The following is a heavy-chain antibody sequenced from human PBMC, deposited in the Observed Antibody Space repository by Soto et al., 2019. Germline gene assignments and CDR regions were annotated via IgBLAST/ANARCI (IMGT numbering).Heavy chain of an antibody. V-gene: IGHV3-15*07. CDR3: TTDHDGDGRETFDC. J-gene: IGHJ4*02. D-gene: IGHD4-17*01. CDR2: IKGKSDGGTT. Sequence: GGSLRLSCAASGFSFSNAWMNWARQAPGKGLEWVGRIKGKSDGGTTDYAAPVKGRFTISRDDSKNTLFLQMNSLKIEDTAVYYCTTDHDGDGRETFDCWGQGTLVTVSS. CDR1: GFSFSNAW.